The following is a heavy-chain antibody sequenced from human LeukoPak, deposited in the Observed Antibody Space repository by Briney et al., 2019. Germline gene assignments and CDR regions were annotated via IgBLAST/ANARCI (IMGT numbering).Heavy chain of an antibody. CDR3: ARDGVSGTYSVY. J-gene: IGHJ4*02. Sequence: GGSLRLSCVASGFIFSTYGMHWVRQAPGKGLEWVAFMQFDGSHKYYADSVRGRFTISEDSSKNTLYLQMNSLRAEDTAMYYCARDGVSGTYSVYWGQGTLVTVSS. D-gene: IGHD1-26*01. CDR2: MQFDGSHK. CDR1: GFIFSTYG. V-gene: IGHV3-30*02.